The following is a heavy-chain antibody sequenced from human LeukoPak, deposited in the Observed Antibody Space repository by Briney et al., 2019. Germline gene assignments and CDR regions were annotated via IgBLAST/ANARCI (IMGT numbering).Heavy chain of an antibody. CDR1: GFTFSSYW. J-gene: IGHJ5*02. CDR3: ARQGPQIMIWAPGHWFDP. V-gene: IGHV3-7*01. CDR2: IKQDGSEK. Sequence: GGSLRLSCAASGFTFSSYWMSWVRQAPGKGLEWVANIKQDGSEKYYVDSVKGRFTISRDNAKNSLYLQMNSLRAEDTAVYYCARQGPQIMIWAPGHWFDPWGQGTLVTVSS. D-gene: IGHD3/OR15-3a*01.